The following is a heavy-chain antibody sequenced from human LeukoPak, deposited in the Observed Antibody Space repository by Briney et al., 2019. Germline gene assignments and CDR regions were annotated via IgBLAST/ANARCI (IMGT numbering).Heavy chain of an antibody. CDR2: IYPDDSYT. CDR1: GYTFTTYW. J-gene: IGHJ5*02. CDR3: ARQGPCGGDCYYNWFDP. V-gene: IGHV5-51*01. D-gene: IGHD2-21*02. Sequence: GESLKISCRGFGYTFTTYWIAWVRQMPGKGLEWMGIIYPDDSYTRYSPSFQGQVTISVDKSISIAYLQWRSLRASDTAMYYCARQGPCGGDCYYNWFDPWGQGTLVTVSS.